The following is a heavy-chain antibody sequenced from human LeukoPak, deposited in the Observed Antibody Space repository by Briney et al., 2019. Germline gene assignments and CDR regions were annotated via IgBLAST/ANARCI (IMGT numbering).Heavy chain of an antibody. Sequence: QSGGSLRLSCAASGFTFDDYTMHWVRQAPGKGLEWVSLISWDGGSTYYADSVKGRFTISRDNSKNSLYLQMNSLRTEDTALYYCAKPLLFRSGDWDYFDYWGQGTLVTVSS. CDR2: ISWDGGST. V-gene: IGHV3-43*01. D-gene: IGHD2-21*01. J-gene: IGHJ4*02. CDR3: AKPLLFRSGDWDYFDY. CDR1: GFTFDDYT.